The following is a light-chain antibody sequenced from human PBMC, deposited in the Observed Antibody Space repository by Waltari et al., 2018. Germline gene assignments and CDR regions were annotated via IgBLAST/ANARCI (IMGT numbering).Light chain of an antibody. V-gene: IGLV2-11*01. Sequence: QSALTQPRSVPRPPGQSVPISCTATSSELGGYHYVSCYQQHPGNAPKLIIYDVTKRPSGVPDRFSGSKSGNTASLTISGLQAEDEADYYCCSYAGPYTLIIFGGGTKLTVV. CDR1: SSELGGYHY. CDR3: CSYAGPYTLII. J-gene: IGLJ2*01. CDR2: DVT.